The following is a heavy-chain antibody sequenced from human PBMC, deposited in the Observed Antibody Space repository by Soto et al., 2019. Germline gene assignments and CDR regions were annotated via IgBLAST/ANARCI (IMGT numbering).Heavy chain of an antibody. CDR3: AKFQRYFDRTGYLDA. Sequence: GESLKISCKGSGFGFDITWLAWLRQVPGKGLEWVGIIYPGDSDTRYSPSLEGRVTLSVDKSITTAYLHWTSLAESDTGTYYCAKFQRYFDRTGYLDAWGQGTPVTVSS. V-gene: IGHV5-51*01. CDR2: IYPGDSDT. CDR1: GFGFDITW. D-gene: IGHD3-9*01. J-gene: IGHJ5*02.